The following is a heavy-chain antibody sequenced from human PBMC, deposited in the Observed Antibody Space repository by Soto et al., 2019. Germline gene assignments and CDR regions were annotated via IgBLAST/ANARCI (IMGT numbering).Heavy chain of an antibody. CDR2: ISGSGGST. CDR3: AKQITIFGVTYYGMDV. D-gene: IGHD3-3*01. Sequence: XESLRLSCAASGFTFSSYAMSWVRQAPGKGLEWVSAISGSGGSTYYADSVKGRFTISRDNSKNTLYLQMNSLRAEDTAVYYCAKQITIFGVTYYGMDVWGQGTTVTVSS. CDR1: GFTFSSYA. V-gene: IGHV3-23*01. J-gene: IGHJ6*02.